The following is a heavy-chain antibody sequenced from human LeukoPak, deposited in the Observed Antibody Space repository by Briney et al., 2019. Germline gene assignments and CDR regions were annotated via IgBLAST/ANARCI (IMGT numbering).Heavy chain of an antibody. Sequence: SETLSLTCAVYGGSFSGYYWGWIRQPPGKGLEWIGSIYYSGSTYYNPSLKSRVTISVDTSKNQFSLKLSSVTAADTAVYYCARDRRDDFWSGSSLYNWFDPWGQGTLVTVSS. CDR2: IYYSGST. J-gene: IGHJ5*02. D-gene: IGHD3-3*01. V-gene: IGHV4-34*01. CDR1: GGSFSGYY. CDR3: ARDRRDDFWSGSSLYNWFDP.